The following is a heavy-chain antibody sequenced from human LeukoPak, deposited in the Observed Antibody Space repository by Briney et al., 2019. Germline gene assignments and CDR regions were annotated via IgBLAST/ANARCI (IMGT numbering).Heavy chain of an antibody. Sequence: PSETLSLTCTVSGGSISSSSYYWGWIRQPPGKGLEWIGSIYYSGSTYYNPSLKSRVTISVDTSKNQFSLKLSSVTAADTAVYYCARHIRRYYYYMDVWGKGTTVTVSS. D-gene: IGHD1-1*01. CDR3: ARHIRRYYYYMDV. CDR1: GGSISSSSYY. CDR2: IYYSGST. V-gene: IGHV4-39*01. J-gene: IGHJ6*03.